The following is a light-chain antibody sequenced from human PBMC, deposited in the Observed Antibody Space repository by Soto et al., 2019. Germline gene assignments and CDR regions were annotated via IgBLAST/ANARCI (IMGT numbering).Light chain of an antibody. CDR2: DAS. V-gene: IGKV1-33*01. CDR1: QDISNY. J-gene: IGKJ4*01. CDR3: QQYDNLPSLT. Sequence: DIQLTQSPSSLSASVGDRVTITCQASQDISNYLNWYQQKPGKTPKLLIYDASDLETRVPSRFSGRGSGTDVTFTISSLQPEDIATYYCQQYDNLPSLTFGGGTKVEI.